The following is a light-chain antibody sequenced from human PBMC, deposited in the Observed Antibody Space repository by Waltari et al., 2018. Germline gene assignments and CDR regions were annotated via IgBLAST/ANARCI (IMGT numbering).Light chain of an antibody. CDR1: QTVRTTY. V-gene: IGKV3-20*01. Sequence: DIVLPQSPGTLSLSPGDRATLSCRASQTVRTTYLAWYQQKPGQAPTLLIYGASSRATGIPDRFSGSGSGTDFSLTISSLEPEDFAVYYCQQYDISPLTFGGGTKVEIK. CDR3: QQYDISPLT. CDR2: GAS. J-gene: IGKJ4*01.